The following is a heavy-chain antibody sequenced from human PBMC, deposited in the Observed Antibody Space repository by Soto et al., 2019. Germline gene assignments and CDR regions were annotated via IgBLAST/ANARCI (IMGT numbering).Heavy chain of an antibody. CDR2: IGGSSGHI. J-gene: IGHJ4*02. CDR1: GFTFSSYS. CDR3: ARTNGAYSNYFDY. V-gene: IGHV3-21*01. Sequence: EVQLVESGGGLVKPGGSLRLSFAASGFTFSSYSMVWVGQAPEKGLEWVSSIGGSSGHIYYADSLKGRFTISRDNAKNSLYLQMNSLRVDDTAVYYCARTNGAYSNYFDYWGQGTLVTVSS. D-gene: IGHD2-8*01.